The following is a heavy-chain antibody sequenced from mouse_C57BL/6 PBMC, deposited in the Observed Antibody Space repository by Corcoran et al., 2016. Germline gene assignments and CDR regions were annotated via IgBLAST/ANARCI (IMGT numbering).Heavy chain of an antibody. CDR2: INTYSGVP. Sequence: QIQLVQSGPELKKPGETVKISCKASGYTFTTYGMSWVKQAPGKGLKWMGWINTYSGVPTYADDFKGRFAFSLETSASTAYLQINNLKNEDTATYFCAREDWGSSYGDYFDYWGQGTTLTVSS. D-gene: IGHD1-1*01. CDR3: AREDWGSSYGDYFDY. V-gene: IGHV9-3*01. CDR1: GYTFTTYG. J-gene: IGHJ2*01.